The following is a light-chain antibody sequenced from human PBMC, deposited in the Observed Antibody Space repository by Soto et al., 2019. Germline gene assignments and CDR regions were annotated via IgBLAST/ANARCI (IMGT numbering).Light chain of an antibody. J-gene: IGKJ1*01. CDR3: QHYGTTPWT. CDR2: GAS. CDR1: QSVCSRC. Sequence: ETVLTQSPGTLSLSPGERVTLSCRASQSVCSRCLAWYQQKPGQSPRLLIYGASSRATGIPDRFSGSGSGTDFTLTISRLEPEDFAMYYCQHYGTTPWTFGQGTKGGIK. V-gene: IGKV3-20*01.